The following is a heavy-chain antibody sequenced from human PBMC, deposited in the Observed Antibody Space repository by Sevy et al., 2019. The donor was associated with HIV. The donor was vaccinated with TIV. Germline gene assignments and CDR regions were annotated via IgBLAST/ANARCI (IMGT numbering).Heavy chain of an antibody. Sequence: ASVKVSCKASGGTFNSFAIIWVRQAPGQGLEWMGGIIPPFGTTNYAQIFQGRVTITADDSTTTGYMEMSSLRYDDTAVYYCARDRGFSSTSEYGMDVWGQGTTVTVSS. CDR3: ARDRGFSSTSEYGMDV. V-gene: IGHV1-69*13. D-gene: IGHD2-2*01. J-gene: IGHJ6*02. CDR2: IIPPFGTT. CDR1: GGTFNSFA.